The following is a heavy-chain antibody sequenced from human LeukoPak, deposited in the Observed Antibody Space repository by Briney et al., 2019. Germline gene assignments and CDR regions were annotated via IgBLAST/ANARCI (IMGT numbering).Heavy chain of an antibody. V-gene: IGHV4-59*01. D-gene: IGHD3-16*01. J-gene: IGHJ6*03. Sequence: SETLSLTCTVSGGSISSYYWSWIRQPPGKGLEWIGYIYYSGSTNYNPSLKSRVTISVDTSKNQFSLKLSSVTAADTAVYYCARGGYDYVWGSYYDYYYMDVWGKGTTVTVSS. CDR2: IYYSGST. CDR1: GGSISSYY. CDR3: ARGGYDYVWGSYYDYYYMDV.